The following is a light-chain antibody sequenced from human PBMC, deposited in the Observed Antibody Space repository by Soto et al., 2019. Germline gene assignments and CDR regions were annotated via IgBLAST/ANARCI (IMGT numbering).Light chain of an antibody. J-gene: IGKJ4*01. CDR2: AAS. CDR1: QGITTY. V-gene: IGKV1-9*01. CDR3: QQHNSYPLT. Sequence: DIQLTQSPSFLSASVGDRVTITCRASQGITTYLAWYQQKPGKAPKLLIYAASTLQSGVPSRCSGSRSWTELTLAKSTLQPEDFATYYCQQHNSYPLTVGGGTKVEIK.